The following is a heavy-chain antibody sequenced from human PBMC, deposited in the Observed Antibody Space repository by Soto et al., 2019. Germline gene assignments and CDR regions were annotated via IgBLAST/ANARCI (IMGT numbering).Heavy chain of an antibody. CDR1: GFTFDDYA. V-gene: IGHV3-9*01. CDR3: AKGTPSAGDAFDI. D-gene: IGHD3-10*01. Sequence: EVPLVESGGGLVQPGRSLRLSCAASGFTFDDYAMHWVRQAPGKGLEWVSGISWNSGSIGYADSVKGRFTISRDNAKNSLYLQMNSLRAEDTALYYCAKGTPSAGDAFDIWGQGTMVTVSS. J-gene: IGHJ3*02. CDR2: ISWNSGSI.